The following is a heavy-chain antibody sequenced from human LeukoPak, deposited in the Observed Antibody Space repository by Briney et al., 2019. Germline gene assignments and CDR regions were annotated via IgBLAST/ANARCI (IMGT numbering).Heavy chain of an antibody. CDR1: GFTFTSSA. CDR2: IVVGSGNT. D-gene: IGHD1-1*01. CDR3: AAAERGPPGVYYYYMDV. V-gene: IGHV1-58*01. J-gene: IGHJ6*03. Sequence: SVKVSCKASGFTFTSSAVQWVRQARGQRLEWIGWIVVGSGNTNYAQKFQERVTITRDMSTSTAYMELSSLRSEDTAVYYRAAAERGPPGVYYYYMDVWGKGTTVTVSS.